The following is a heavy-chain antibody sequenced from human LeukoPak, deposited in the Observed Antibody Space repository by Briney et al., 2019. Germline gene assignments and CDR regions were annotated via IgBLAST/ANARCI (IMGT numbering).Heavy chain of an antibody. D-gene: IGHD3-10*01. CDR1: GYTFTTYA. CDR3: ARDFYTSGSYYLDF. J-gene: IGHJ4*02. Sequence: ASVKVSCKASGYTFTTYAIQWVRQAPGQRPEWMGWMNAGTGNTKYSQKFQGRVTITGDTSASTTYMELSSLRSEDTAVYYCARDFYTSGSYYLDFWGQGTLVTVSS. V-gene: IGHV1-3*01. CDR2: MNAGTGNT.